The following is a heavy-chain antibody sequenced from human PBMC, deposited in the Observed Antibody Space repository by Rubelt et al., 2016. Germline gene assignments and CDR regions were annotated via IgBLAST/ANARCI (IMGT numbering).Heavy chain of an antibody. CDR2: VYYSWST. D-gene: IGHD1-7*01. Sequence: QVQLQESGPGLVKPSETLSLTCTVSGGSISSHDYYWGWIRQPPGKGLEWIGSVYYSWSTYPNPSPTVGGSIAVEPSKTQFSLRLSSVTAADTAVYYCARHRFVRGTGTTFWWFDPWGQGTLVTVSS. CDR3: ARHRFVRGTGTTFWWFDP. CDR1: GGSISSHDYY. J-gene: IGHJ5*02. V-gene: IGHV4-39*01.